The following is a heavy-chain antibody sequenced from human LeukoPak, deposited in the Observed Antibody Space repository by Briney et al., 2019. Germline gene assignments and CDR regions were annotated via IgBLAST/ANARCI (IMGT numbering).Heavy chain of an antibody. CDR2: INPNRGIT. CDR3: ARGLKMYGSGSGY. V-gene: IGHV1-8*01. J-gene: IGHJ4*02. CDR1: GYTFTSYG. Sequence: ASVKLSCKASGYTFTSYGIHWVRQATGQGLEWMGWINPNRGITGYAQKLQGRVTMTRNTSISTAYMGLSRLRSEDTAVYYCARGLKMYGSGSGYWGQGILVTVSS. D-gene: IGHD3-10*01.